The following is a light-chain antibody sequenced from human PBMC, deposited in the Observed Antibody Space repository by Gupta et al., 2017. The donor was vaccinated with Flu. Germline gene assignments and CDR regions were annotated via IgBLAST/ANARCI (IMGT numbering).Light chain of an antibody. CDR1: HSVRNNY. V-gene: IGKV3-20*01. CDR3: QQYGESVPT. CDR2: GVS. J-gene: IGKJ1*01. Sequence: ERATLYCGASHSVRNNYLAWYQQKPGQAPRLVMYGVSYRARGMPDRFSGSGAATDFTLTINRLDPEDFGVYFCQQYGESVPTFGQGTTLEVK.